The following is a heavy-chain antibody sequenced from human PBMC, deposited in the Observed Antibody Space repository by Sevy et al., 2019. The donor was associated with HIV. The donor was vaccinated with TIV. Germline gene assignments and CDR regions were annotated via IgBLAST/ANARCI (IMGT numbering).Heavy chain of an antibody. J-gene: IGHJ4*02. D-gene: IGHD3-16*01. Sequence: ASVKVSCKATGYNFNTYTIHWVRQAPGQSLEWMAWLNPGNGNTKYSQQFRGRATITRDTSARTVYMELTSLTSEDTAVYFCARDPYARRGFDYWGQGTLLTVSS. CDR3: ARDPYARRGFDY. CDR2: LNPGNGNT. CDR1: GYNFNTYT. V-gene: IGHV1-3*01.